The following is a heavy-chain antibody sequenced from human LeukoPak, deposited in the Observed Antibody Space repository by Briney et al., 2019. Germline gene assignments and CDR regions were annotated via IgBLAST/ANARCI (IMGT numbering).Heavy chain of an antibody. D-gene: IGHD2-15*01. Sequence: ASVKVSCKASGYTFTSYGISWVRQAPGQGLEWMGWISAYNGNTNYAQKLQGRVTMTTDTSTSTAYMELRSLRSDDTAVYYCARQGDCSGGSCYADFDYWGQGTLVTVSS. CDR3: ARQGDCSGGSCYADFDY. V-gene: IGHV1-18*01. J-gene: IGHJ4*02. CDR2: ISAYNGNT. CDR1: GYTFTSYG.